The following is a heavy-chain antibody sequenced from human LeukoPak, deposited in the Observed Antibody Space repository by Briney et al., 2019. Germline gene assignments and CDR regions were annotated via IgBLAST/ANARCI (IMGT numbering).Heavy chain of an antibody. CDR3: ARVAGAMVYRYAFDN. V-gene: IGHV3-11*01. J-gene: IGHJ3*02. CDR2: ISSSGSTV. CDR1: GFTFSDYY. Sequence: PGGSLRLSCAASGFTFSDYYMSWIRQAPGKGLEWVSYISSSGSTVYYADSVEGRFTISRDNAKNSLSLQMNSLRAEDTAVYYCARVAGAMVYRYAFDNWGPGKMVTVSS. D-gene: IGHD5-18*01.